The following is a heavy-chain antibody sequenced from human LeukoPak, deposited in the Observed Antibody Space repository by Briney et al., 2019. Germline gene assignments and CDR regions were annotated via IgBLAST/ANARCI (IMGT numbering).Heavy chain of an antibody. CDR3: AKDQRPRGNYGYFDY. J-gene: IGHJ4*02. CDR2: ISDSGDYT. CDR1: GFTFSTSG. D-gene: IGHD1-26*01. Sequence: GGSLRLSCAASGFTFSTSGMSWVRQAPGKGVEWVSSISDSGDYTYYADSVEGRFSISRDNSKNTLYLHMDRLRAEDTAVYYCAKDQRPRGNYGYFDYWAREPWSPSPQ. V-gene: IGHV3-23*01.